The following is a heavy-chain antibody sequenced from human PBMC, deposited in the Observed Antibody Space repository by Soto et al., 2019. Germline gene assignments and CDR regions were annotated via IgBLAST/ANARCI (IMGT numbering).Heavy chain of an antibody. Sequence: GESLKISCKGSGYSFAGYWITWVRQKPGKGLEWMGRIDPSDSQTYYSPSFRGHVTISVTKSITTVFLQCSSLRASDTAMYYCARQIYDSDTGPNFQYYFDSWGQGTPVTVSS. J-gene: IGHJ4*02. CDR1: GYSFAGYW. D-gene: IGHD3-22*01. CDR3: ARQIYDSDTGPNFQYYFDS. CDR2: IDPSDSQT. V-gene: IGHV5-10-1*01.